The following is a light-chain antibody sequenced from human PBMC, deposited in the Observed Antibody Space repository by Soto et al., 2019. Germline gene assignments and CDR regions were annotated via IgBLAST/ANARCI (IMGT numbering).Light chain of an antibody. V-gene: IGKV3-20*01. CDR3: QHYGDTRT. J-gene: IGKJ1*01. Sequence: ELVLTQSPGTLSLSPGERATLSCRASQSVSSSFLVWYQQKPGQAPRLLIYGAASRATGIPDRFSGSGSRTDFTLTISRLEPEDFAVYYCQHYGDTRTFGQGTKVDIK. CDR2: GAA. CDR1: QSVSSSF.